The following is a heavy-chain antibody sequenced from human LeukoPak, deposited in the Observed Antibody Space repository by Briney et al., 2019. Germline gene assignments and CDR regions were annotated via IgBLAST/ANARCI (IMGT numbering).Heavy chain of an antibody. V-gene: IGHV4-59*01. CDR3: ASGTYYYDSSGFTFDY. CDR2: IYYSGST. Sequence: PSETLSLTCTVSGGSISSYYWSWIRQPPGKGLEWIGYIYYSGSTNYNPSLKSRVTISVDTSKNQFSLKLSSVTAADTAVYYCASGTYYYDSSGFTFDYWGQGTLVTVSS. D-gene: IGHD3-22*01. J-gene: IGHJ4*02. CDR1: GGSISSYY.